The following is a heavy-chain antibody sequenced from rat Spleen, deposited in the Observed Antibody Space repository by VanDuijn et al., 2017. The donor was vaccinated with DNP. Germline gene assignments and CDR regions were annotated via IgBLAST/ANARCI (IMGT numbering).Heavy chain of an antibody. CDR3: ARHRTIMPYYYAMDA. CDR2: INTGGGNT. V-gene: IGHV5S23*01. CDR1: GFTFSDYD. Sequence: EVQLVESGGGLVQPGRSLKLSCAASGFTFSDYDMAWVRQAPTKGLEWVASINTGGGNTYYRGSVKGRFTISRDNAKGTLYLQMDSLRSEDTATYYCARHRTIMPYYYAMDAWGQGASVTVSS. J-gene: IGHJ4*01. D-gene: IGHD1-12*01.